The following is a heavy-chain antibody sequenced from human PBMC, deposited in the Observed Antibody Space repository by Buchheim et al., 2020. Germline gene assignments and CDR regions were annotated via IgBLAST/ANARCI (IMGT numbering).Heavy chain of an antibody. CDR2: IYHSGST. D-gene: IGHD2-15*01. CDR3: AREGVGYCSGGSCYSFYYGMDV. CDR1: GGSISSSNW. V-gene: IGHV4-4*02. J-gene: IGHJ6*02. Sequence: QVQLQESGPGLVKPSGTLSLTCAVSGGSISSSNWWSWVRQPPGKGLEWIGEIYHSGSTNYNPSLKSRVTISVEKSKNQFSLKLSAVTAADTAVYYCAREGVGYCSGGSCYSFYYGMDVWGQGTT.